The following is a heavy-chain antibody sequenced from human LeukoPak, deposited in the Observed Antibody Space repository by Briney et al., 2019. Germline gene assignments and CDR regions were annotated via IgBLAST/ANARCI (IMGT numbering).Heavy chain of an antibody. D-gene: IGHD2-21*02. CDR1: GFTFSSYG. Sequence: GSLRLSCAASGFTFSSYGMHWVRQAPGKGLEWVAVISYDGSNKYYADSVKGRFTISRDNSKNTLYLQMNSLRAEDTAVYYCAKLLGDSQSWGQGTLVTVSS. CDR3: AKLLGDSQS. CDR2: ISYDGSNK. V-gene: IGHV3-30*18. J-gene: IGHJ4*02.